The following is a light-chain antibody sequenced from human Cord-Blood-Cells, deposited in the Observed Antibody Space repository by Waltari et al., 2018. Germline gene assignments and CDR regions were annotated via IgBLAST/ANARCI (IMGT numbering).Light chain of an antibody. Sequence: NFMLTQPHSVSESPGKTVTISCTRSSGSIPSNSVQWYQQRPGSSPTTVIYEDNQRPSGVPDRFSGSIDSSSNSAYLTISGLKTEDEADYYCQSYDSSNQVFGGGTKLTVL. CDR3: QSYDSSNQV. CDR1: SGSIPSNS. J-gene: IGLJ3*02. V-gene: IGLV6-57*01. CDR2: EDN.